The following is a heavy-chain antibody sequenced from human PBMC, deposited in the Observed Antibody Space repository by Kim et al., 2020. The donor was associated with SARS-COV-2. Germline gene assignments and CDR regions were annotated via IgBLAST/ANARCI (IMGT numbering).Heavy chain of an antibody. J-gene: IGHJ3*02. D-gene: IGHD3-16*01. CDR2: ISGSGGST. V-gene: IGHV3-23*01. CDR3: ANPVSGMATIDDAFDI. Sequence: GGSLRLSCAASGFTFSSYAMSWVRQAPGKGLEWVSAISGSGGSTYYADSVKGRFTISRDNSKNTLYLQMNSLRAEDTAVYYCANPVSGMATIDDAFDIWGQGTMVTVSS. CDR1: GFTFSSYA.